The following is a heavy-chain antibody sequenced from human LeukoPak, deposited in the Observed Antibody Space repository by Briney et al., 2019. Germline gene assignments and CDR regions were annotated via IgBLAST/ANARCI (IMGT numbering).Heavy chain of an antibody. CDR2: IFYSGNT. CDR1: GGSISSYY. J-gene: IGHJ4*02. V-gene: IGHV4-59*08. CDR3: ARHGSVSSGALV. Sequence: SETLSLTCTVSGGSISSYYWSWIRQPSGKGLEWIGYIFYSGNTNYNPSLKSRVTISVDTSKNQFSLKLSSVTAADTAVYHCARHGSVSSGALVWGQGTPVTVSS. D-gene: IGHD3-22*01.